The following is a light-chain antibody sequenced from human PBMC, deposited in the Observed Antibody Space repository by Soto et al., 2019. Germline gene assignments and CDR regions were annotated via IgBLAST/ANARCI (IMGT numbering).Light chain of an antibody. J-gene: IGKJ4*01. V-gene: IGKV1-9*01. CDR2: AVS. CDR1: QGISSL. Sequence: DIQLTQSPSFLSASVGDRVTITCRASQGISSLLAWYQQKPGKAPRLLMYAVSTLLSGVPSRFSGSGSGTEFTLTISSLQPEDFATYYCQQLNSYRPFIFGGGTKVEIK. CDR3: QQLNSYRPFI.